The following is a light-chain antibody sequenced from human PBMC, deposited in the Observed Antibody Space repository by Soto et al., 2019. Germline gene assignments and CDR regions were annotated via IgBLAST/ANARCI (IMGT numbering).Light chain of an antibody. J-gene: IGLJ1*01. Sequence: QSALTQPASVSGSPGQSITISCTGTSSDVGGYNYVSWYQQHPGKAPKLMIYEVSNRPSGVSNRFSGSKSGNTASLTISGLQAEDEADYYCGAWDSSLDVYVFGGGTKLTVL. CDR3: GAWDSSLDVYV. CDR2: EVS. CDR1: SSDVGGYNY. V-gene: IGLV2-14*01.